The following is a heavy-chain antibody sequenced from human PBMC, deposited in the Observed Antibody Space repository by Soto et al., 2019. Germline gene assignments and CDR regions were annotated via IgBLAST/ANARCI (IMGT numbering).Heavy chain of an antibody. CDR2: ISGSGGST. CDR3: AKYIWSPYCSGGSCYAEVHDAFDI. CDR1: GFTFSSYA. J-gene: IGHJ3*02. Sequence: GGSLRLSCAASGFTFSSYAMSWVRQAPGKGLEWVSAISGSGGSTYYADSVKGRFTISRDNSKNTLYLQMNSLRAEDTAVYYCAKYIWSPYCSGGSCYAEVHDAFDIWGQGTMVTVSS. V-gene: IGHV3-23*01. D-gene: IGHD2-15*01.